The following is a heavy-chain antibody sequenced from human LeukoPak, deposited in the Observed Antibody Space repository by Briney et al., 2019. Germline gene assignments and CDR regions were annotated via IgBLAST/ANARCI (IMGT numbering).Heavy chain of an antibody. J-gene: IGHJ4*02. D-gene: IGHD3-10*01. Sequence: ASVKVSCKASGYTFTSYGISWVRQAPGQGLEWMGWISAYNGNTNYAQKLQGRVTMTTDTSTSTAYMELRSLRSDDTAVYYCARTARITMVRENFDYWGQGTLVTVSS. CDR1: GYTFTSYG. CDR2: ISAYNGNT. V-gene: IGHV1-18*01. CDR3: ARTARITMVRENFDY.